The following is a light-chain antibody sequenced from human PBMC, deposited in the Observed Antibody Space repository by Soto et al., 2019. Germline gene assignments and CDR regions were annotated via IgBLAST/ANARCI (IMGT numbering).Light chain of an antibody. Sequence: QSVLTQPPSVSGAPGQRVTISCTGSSSNIGAGFDVHWYHQIAGTAPKLLIYGNSNRPSGVPDRFSGSKSGTSASLAINGXXXXXXXXXXXQSYDNSLSGSWVFGGGTKLTVL. CDR1: SSNIGAGFD. CDR2: GNS. CDR3: QSYDNSLSGSWV. V-gene: IGLV1-40*01. J-gene: IGLJ3*02.